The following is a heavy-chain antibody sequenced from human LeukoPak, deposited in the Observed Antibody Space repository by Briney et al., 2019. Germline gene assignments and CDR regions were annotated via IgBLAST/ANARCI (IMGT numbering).Heavy chain of an antibody. CDR3: ARDYGYGVTVMISDDY. J-gene: IGHJ4*02. D-gene: IGHD5-12*01. Sequence: ASVKVSCKASGYIFTSYGISWVRQAPGQGLEWMGWISAYNGNTNYAQKLQGRVTMTTDTSTSTAYMELRSLRSDDTAMYYCARDYGYGVTVMISDDYWGQGTLVTVSS. V-gene: IGHV1-18*01. CDR1: GYIFTSYG. CDR2: ISAYNGNT.